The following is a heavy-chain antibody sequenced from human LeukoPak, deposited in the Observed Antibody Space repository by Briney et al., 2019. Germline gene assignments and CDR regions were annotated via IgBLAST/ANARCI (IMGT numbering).Heavy chain of an antibody. CDR2: FDPEDGET. CDR1: GYTLTELS. D-gene: IGHD2-15*01. CDR3: AREYCSGGSCSARGYAFDI. Sequence: ASVKVSCKVSGYTLTELSMHWVRQAPGKGLEWMGGFDPEDGETIYAQKFQGRVTMTEDTSTDTAYMELCSLRSEDTAVYYCAREYCSGGSCSARGYAFDIWGQETMVTVSS. J-gene: IGHJ3*02. V-gene: IGHV1-24*01.